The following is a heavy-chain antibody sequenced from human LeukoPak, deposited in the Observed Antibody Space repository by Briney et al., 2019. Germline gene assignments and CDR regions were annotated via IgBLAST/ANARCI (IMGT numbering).Heavy chain of an antibody. Sequence: ASVKVSCKASGGTFSSYAISWVRQAPGQGLEWMGGIIPIFGTANYAQKFQGRVTITADESTSTAYMELSSLRSEDTAVYYCARETYGDYGYDYWGQGTLVTVSS. V-gene: IGHV1-69*13. CDR2: IIPIFGTA. D-gene: IGHD4-17*01. CDR1: GGTFSSYA. CDR3: ARETYGDYGYDY. J-gene: IGHJ4*02.